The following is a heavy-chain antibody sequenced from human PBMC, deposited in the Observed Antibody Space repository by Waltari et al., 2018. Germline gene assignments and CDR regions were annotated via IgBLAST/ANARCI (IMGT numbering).Heavy chain of an antibody. D-gene: IGHD1-26*01. CDR1: GGSISSGDYY. J-gene: IGHJ3*02. CDR2: IYYSGST. Sequence: QVQLQESGPGLVKPSQTLSLTCTVSGGSISSGDYYWSWIRQPPGKGLEWIGYIYYSGSTYYNPALKSRVTISVDTSKNQFSLKLSSVTAADTAVYYCARNLIVGATFDAFDIWGQGTMVTVSS. V-gene: IGHV4-30-4*08. CDR3: ARNLIVGATFDAFDI.